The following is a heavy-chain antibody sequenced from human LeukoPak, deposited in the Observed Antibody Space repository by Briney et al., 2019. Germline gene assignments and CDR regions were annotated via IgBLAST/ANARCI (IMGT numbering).Heavy chain of an antibody. D-gene: IGHD6-6*01. CDR2: ISYDGSNK. CDR3: ARDWYSSPFKYFQH. Sequence: GGSLRLSCAASGFTFSSSAMHWVRQAPGKGLEWVAVISYDGSNKYYADSVKGRFTISRDNSKNTLYVQMNSLRAEDTAVYYCARDWYSSPFKYFQHWGQGTLVTVSS. V-gene: IGHV3-30-3*01. J-gene: IGHJ1*01. CDR1: GFTFSSSA.